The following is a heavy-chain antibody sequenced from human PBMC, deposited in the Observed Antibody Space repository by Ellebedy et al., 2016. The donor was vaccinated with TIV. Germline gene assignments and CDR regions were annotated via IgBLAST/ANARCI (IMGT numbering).Heavy chain of an antibody. CDR1: GFTFSSYA. V-gene: IGHV3-53*01. Sequence: GESLKISCGVSGFTFSSYAMSWVRQAPGRGLEWVSVIYSGGSTYYADSVKGRFTISRDNSKNTLYLQMNSLRADDTAVYYCARGVWFDPWGQGTLVTVSS. J-gene: IGHJ5*02. CDR3: ARGVWFDP. CDR2: IYSGGST.